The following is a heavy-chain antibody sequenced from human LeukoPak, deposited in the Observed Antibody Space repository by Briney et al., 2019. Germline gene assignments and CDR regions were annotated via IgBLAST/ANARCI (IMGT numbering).Heavy chain of an antibody. Sequence: GASVKVSCKASGYTFTGYYMHWVRQAPGQGLEWMGWINPNSGGTNYAQKFQGRVTMTRDTSISTAYMELSRLRSDDTAVYYCARDYVERWLQWNYYYGMDVWGQGTTVTVSS. J-gene: IGHJ6*02. CDR3: ARDYVERWLQWNYYYGMDV. CDR2: INPNSGGT. CDR1: GYTFTGYY. D-gene: IGHD5-24*01. V-gene: IGHV1-2*02.